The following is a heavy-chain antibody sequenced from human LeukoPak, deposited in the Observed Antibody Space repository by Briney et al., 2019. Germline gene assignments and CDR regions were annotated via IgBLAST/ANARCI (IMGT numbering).Heavy chain of an antibody. D-gene: IGHD1-26*01. Sequence: PGGSLRLSCAASGFTFSSYGMHWVRQAPGKGLEWVAFIRYDGSNKYYADSVKGRFTISRDNAKNSLYLQMNSLSPDDTAVYFCARDPYSGHYGDYYYYMDVWGKGTTVTISS. CDR1: GFTFSSYG. CDR3: ARDPYSGHYGDYYYYMDV. V-gene: IGHV3-30*02. CDR2: IRYDGSNK. J-gene: IGHJ6*03.